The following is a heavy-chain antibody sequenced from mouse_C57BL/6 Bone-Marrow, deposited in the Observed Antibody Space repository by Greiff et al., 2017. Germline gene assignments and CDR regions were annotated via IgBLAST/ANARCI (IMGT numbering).Heavy chain of an antibody. CDR2: IDPNSGGT. V-gene: IGHV1-72*01. D-gene: IGHD1-1*01. J-gene: IGHJ4*01. Sequence: QVQLKQPGAELVKPGASVKLSCKASGYTFTSYWMHWVKQRPGRGLEWIGRIDPNSGGTKYNEKFKSKATLTVDKPSSTAYMQLSSLTSADSAVYYCAKTLYGSSSPYAMGYWGQGASVTVSS. CDR1: GYTFTSYW. CDR3: AKTLYGSSSPYAMGY.